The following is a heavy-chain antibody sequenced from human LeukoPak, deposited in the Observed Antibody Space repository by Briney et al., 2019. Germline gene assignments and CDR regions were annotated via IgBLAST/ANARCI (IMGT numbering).Heavy chain of an antibody. Sequence: GRSLRLSCAASGFTFSSYGMHWVRQAPGKGLEWVAVIWYDGSNKYYADSVKGRFTISRDNSKNTLYLQMNSLRAEDTAVYYCARRDYVWGSYRYSPPDYWGQGTLVTVSS. J-gene: IGHJ4*02. CDR3: ARRDYVWGSYRYSPPDY. CDR2: IWYDGSNK. D-gene: IGHD3-16*02. CDR1: GFTFSSYG. V-gene: IGHV3-33*01.